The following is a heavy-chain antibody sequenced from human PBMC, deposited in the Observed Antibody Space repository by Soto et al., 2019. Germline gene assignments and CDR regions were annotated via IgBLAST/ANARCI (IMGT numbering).Heavy chain of an antibody. J-gene: IGHJ3*02. D-gene: IGHD2-15*01. CDR3: ARHPTPKYCSGGSCYPYDAFDI. CDR1: GGSISSYY. V-gene: IGHV4-59*08. Sequence: QVQLQESGPGLVKPSETLSLTCTVSGGSISSYYWSWIRQPPGKGLEWIGYIYYSGSTNYNPPLKSRVTISVDTSKNRFALKLCSVTAADTAVYYCARHPTPKYCSGGSCYPYDAFDIWGQGTMVTVSS. CDR2: IYYSGST.